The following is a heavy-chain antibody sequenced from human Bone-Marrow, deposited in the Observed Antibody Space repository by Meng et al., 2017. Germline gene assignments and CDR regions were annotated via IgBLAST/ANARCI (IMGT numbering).Heavy chain of an antibody. V-gene: IGHV3-30*01. D-gene: IGHD1-26*01. CDR2: ISYDGSNK. J-gene: IGHJ4*02. Sequence: QGQLVESGGGVVQPGRSLRLSCAASGFTFSSYAMHWVRQAPGKGLEWVAVISYDGSNKYYADSVKGRFTISRDNSKNTLYLQMNSLRAEDTAVYYCARVVWGYWGQGTLVTVSS. CDR3: ARVVWGY. CDR1: GFTFSSYA.